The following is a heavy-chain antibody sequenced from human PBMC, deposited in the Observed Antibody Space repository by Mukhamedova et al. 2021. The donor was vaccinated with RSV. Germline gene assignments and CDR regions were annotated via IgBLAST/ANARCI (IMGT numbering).Heavy chain of an antibody. CDR3: ARWYCSSTSCLFDY. CDR2: ISRSSSTL. V-gene: IGHV3-48*04. Sequence: GLEWVSYISRSSSTLYYADSVKGRFIISRDSAKNSLYLQMNSLRAEDTAVYYCARWYCSSTSCLFDYWGQGTLVTVSS. D-gene: IGHD2-2*01. J-gene: IGHJ4*02.